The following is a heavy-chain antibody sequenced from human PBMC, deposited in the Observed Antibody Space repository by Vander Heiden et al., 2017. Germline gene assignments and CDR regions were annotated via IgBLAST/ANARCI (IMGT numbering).Heavy chain of an antibody. CDR1: GGSVSGYY. V-gene: IGHV4-34*01. D-gene: IGHD4-17*01. CDR3: ARGRGFTVTTSYYPKPFDY. Sequence: QVQLQQWGAGLLKPSETPSLTCAVYGGSVSGYYGSWIRQPPGKGLECIGEINHSESTNYNPSLKSRVTISVDTSKNQFSLKLSSVTAADTAVYYCARGRGFTVTTSYYPKPFDYWSQGTLVTVSS. CDR2: INHSEST. J-gene: IGHJ4*02.